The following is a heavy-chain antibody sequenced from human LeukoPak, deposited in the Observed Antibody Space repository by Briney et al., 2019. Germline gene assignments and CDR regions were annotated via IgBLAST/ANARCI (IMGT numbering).Heavy chain of an antibody. CDR2: IYYSGST. Sequence: SEILSLTCTVSGGSISSSSYYWGWIRQPPGKGLEWIGSIYYSGSTYYNPSLKSRVTISVDTSKNQFSLKLSSVTAADTAVYYCARHKNDYVWGSYRPTPYFDYWGQGTLVTVSS. CDR1: GGSISSSSYY. CDR3: ARHKNDYVWGSYRPTPYFDY. J-gene: IGHJ4*02. V-gene: IGHV4-39*01. D-gene: IGHD3-16*02.